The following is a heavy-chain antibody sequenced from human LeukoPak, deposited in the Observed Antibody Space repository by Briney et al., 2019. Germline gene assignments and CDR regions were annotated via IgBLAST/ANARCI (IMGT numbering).Heavy chain of an antibody. Sequence: SEILSLTCTVSGGSISSYYWSWIRQPPGKGLEWIGYIYYSGSTNYNPSLKSRVTISVDTSKNQFTLKLSSVTAADTAVYYCARDLGDAFDIWGQGTMVTVSS. CDR2: IYYSGST. CDR1: GGSISSYY. J-gene: IGHJ3*02. CDR3: ARDLGDAFDI. V-gene: IGHV4-59*01. D-gene: IGHD7-27*01.